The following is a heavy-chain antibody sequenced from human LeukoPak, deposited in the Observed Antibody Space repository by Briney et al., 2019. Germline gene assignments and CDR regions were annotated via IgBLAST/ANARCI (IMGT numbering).Heavy chain of an antibody. CDR3: AKERTGSGSYFDY. J-gene: IGHJ4*02. CDR1: GFTFSRYG. D-gene: IGHD3-10*01. Sequence: GRSLRLSCAASGFTFSRYGMHWVRQAPGKGLEWVAVFSYDGRNKYYGDSVEGRFTISRDDFDNTLYLQMNSLRVEDTAVYYCAKERTGSGSYFDYWGQGTLVTVSS. CDR2: FSYDGRNK. V-gene: IGHV3-30*18.